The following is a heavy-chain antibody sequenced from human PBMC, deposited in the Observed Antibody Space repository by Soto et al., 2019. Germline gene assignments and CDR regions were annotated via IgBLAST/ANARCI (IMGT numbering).Heavy chain of an antibody. CDR1: GGTFSSYA. CDR3: AREGIAVASGWYYFDY. D-gene: IGHD6-19*01. CDR2: IIPIFGTA. Sequence: QVQLVQSRAEVKKPGSSVKVSCKASGGTFSSYAISWVRQAPGQGLEWMGGIIPIFGTANYAQKFQGRVTITADKSTSTAYMELSSLRSEDTAVYYCAREGIAVASGWYYFDYWGQGTLVTVSS. J-gene: IGHJ4*02. V-gene: IGHV1-69*06.